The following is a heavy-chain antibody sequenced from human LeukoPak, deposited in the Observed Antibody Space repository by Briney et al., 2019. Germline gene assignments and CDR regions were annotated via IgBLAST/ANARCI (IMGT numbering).Heavy chain of an antibody. Sequence: SETLSLTCTVSGGSISSYYWSWIRQPPGKGLEWIGYIYYSGSTNYNPSLKSRVTISVDTSKNQFSLKLSSVTAADTAVYYCARGLGQQLSCYYYYYMDVWGKGTTVTVSS. V-gene: IGHV4-59*12. D-gene: IGHD6-13*01. CDR3: ARGLGQQLSCYYYYYMDV. CDR2: IYYSGST. J-gene: IGHJ6*03. CDR1: GGSISSYY.